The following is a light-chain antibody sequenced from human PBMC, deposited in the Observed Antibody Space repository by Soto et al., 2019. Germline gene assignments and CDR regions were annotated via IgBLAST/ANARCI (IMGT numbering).Light chain of an antibody. CDR1: QSVTTN. V-gene: IGKV3-15*01. Sequence: EVVMTQSPATLSVSPGERVTFSCRASQSVTTNLAWYQHKPGQSPRLLISDASTGASGIPPRFSGSGSGTEFTLTIDRLQSEDFAVYYCQQYDRWPVTFGGGTKVEIK. CDR2: DAS. CDR3: QQYDRWPVT. J-gene: IGKJ4*01.